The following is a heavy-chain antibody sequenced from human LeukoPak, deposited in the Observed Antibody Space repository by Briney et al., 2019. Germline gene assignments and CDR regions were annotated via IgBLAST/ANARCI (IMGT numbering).Heavy chain of an antibody. D-gene: IGHD2-2*01. V-gene: IGHV1-69*05. CDR3: ARASYQLPSPGY. J-gene: IGHJ4*02. Sequence: VASVKVSCKASGGTFSSYAISWARQAPGQGLEWMGGIIPIFGTANYAQKFQGRVTITTDESTSTAYMELSSLRSEDTAVYYCARASYQLPSPGYWGQGTLVTVSS. CDR1: GGTFSSYA. CDR2: IIPIFGTA.